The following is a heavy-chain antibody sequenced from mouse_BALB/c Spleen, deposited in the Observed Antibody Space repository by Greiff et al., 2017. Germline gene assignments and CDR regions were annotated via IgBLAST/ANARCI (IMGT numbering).Heavy chain of an antibody. V-gene: IGHV1-63*01. J-gene: IGHJ2*01. CDR2: IYPGSGNT. CDR1: GYAFTNYW. Sequence: QVQLQQSGAELVRPGTSVKISCKASGYAFTNYWLGWVKQRPGHGLEWIGDIYPGSGNTYYNEKFKGKATLTADKSSSTAYMQLSSLTSEDSAVYFCARSWAYYLDYWGQGTTLTVSS. D-gene: IGHD3-1*01. CDR3: ARSWAYYLDY.